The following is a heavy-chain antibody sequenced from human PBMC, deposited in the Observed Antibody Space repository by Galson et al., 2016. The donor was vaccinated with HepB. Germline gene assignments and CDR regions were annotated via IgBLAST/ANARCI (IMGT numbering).Heavy chain of an antibody. CDR2: IDRAGHA. CDR3: ASDRYWTGEYYVSGFDA. Sequence: SETLSLTCAVSGGSLSSSNWWSWVRQSPEKGLEWSGEIDRAGHANYNPSLKSRVTLSLDKSSNQFSLEVRYVTAADSAVYYGASDRYWTGEYYVSGFDAWGQGTLVTVYS. CDR1: GGSLSSSNW. V-gene: IGHV4-4*02. J-gene: IGHJ5*02. D-gene: IGHD2-8*02.